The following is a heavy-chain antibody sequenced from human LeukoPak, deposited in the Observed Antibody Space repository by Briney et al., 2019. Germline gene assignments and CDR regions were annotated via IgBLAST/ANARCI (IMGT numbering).Heavy chain of an antibody. CDR3: ARSLGQYTYGLLGY. Sequence: SETLSLTCTVSGGSISNYYWNWIRQPPGKGLEWIGSIYYSGSTNYNPSLKSRVTISVDTSKNQFSLKLSPVTAADTAVYYCARSLGQYTYGLLGYWGQGTLVTVSS. CDR1: GGSISNYY. D-gene: IGHD5-18*01. J-gene: IGHJ4*02. V-gene: IGHV4-59*01. CDR2: IYYSGST.